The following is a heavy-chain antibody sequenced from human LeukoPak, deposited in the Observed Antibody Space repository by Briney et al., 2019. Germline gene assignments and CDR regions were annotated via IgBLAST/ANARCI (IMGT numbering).Heavy chain of an antibody. CDR3: AKDSRSLAAAGEVDY. Sequence: GGTLRLSCAASGFTFSSKSMTWVRQAPGKGLEWVSAISGNGVDTFYADSVKGRFTISRDNSRNTLYLQMNSLRAEDTAVYYCAKDSRSLAAAGEVDYWGQGTLVTVSS. D-gene: IGHD6-13*01. CDR1: GFTFSSKS. J-gene: IGHJ4*02. V-gene: IGHV3-23*01. CDR2: ISGNGVDT.